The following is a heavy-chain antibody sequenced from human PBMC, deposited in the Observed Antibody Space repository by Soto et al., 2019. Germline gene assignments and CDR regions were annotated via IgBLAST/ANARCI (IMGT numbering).Heavy chain of an antibody. CDR3: ARVLGYYYDSSGYFDY. D-gene: IGHD3-22*01. V-gene: IGHV3-11*06. CDR2: ISSSSSYT. CDR1: GFTFSDYY. J-gene: IGHJ4*02. Sequence: GGSLRLSCAASGFTFSDYYMSWIRQAPGKGLEWVSYISSSSSYTNYADSVKGRFTISRDNAKNSLYLQMNSLRAEDTAVYYCARVLGYYYDSSGYFDYWGQGTLVTVSS.